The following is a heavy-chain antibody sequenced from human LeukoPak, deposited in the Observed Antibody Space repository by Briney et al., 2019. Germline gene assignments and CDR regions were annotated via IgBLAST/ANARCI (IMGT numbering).Heavy chain of an antibody. CDR3: ARDVSSSRVGSPFDY. Sequence: GGSLRLSCAASGFTFSSYSMNWGRQAPGKGLEWGSYISSSSSTIYYADSVKGRFTISRDNAKNSLYLQMNSLRAEDTAVYYCARDVSSSRVGSPFDYWGQGTLVTVSS. CDR2: ISSSSSTI. CDR1: GFTFSSYS. D-gene: IGHD6-13*01. V-gene: IGHV3-48*01. J-gene: IGHJ4*02.